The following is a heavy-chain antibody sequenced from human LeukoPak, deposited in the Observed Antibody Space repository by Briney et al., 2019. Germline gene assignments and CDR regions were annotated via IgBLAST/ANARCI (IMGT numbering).Heavy chain of an antibody. CDR3: ARDFPNYYYDSSGYPFDY. CDR1: GFTFSSYW. Sequence: GGSLRLSCAASGFTFSSYWMSWVRQAPGKGLEWVANIKQDGSEKYYVDSVKGRFTISRDNAKNSLYLQMNSLRAEDTAVYYCARDFPNYYYDSSGYPFDYWGQGTLVTVSS. D-gene: IGHD3-22*01. CDR2: IKQDGSEK. V-gene: IGHV3-7*01. J-gene: IGHJ4*02.